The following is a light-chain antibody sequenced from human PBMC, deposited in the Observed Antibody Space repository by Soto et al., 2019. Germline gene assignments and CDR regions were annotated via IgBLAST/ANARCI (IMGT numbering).Light chain of an antibody. CDR3: SSYTSSSTLV. CDR2: DVS. Sequence: QSALTQPASVSGSPGQSITISCTETRSDVGGYNYVSWYQQHPGKAPKLLIFDVSHRPSGVSNRFSGSKSGTTASLTISGLQAEDEADYYCSSYTSSSTLVFGGGTKLTVL. J-gene: IGLJ2*01. V-gene: IGLV2-14*03. CDR1: RSDVGGYNY.